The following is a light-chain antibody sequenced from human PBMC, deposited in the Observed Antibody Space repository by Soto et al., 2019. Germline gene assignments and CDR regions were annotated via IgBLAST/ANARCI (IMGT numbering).Light chain of an antibody. CDR2: DAS. J-gene: IGKJ1*01. Sequence: EIVLTPSPATLSLSPGEISTLSCRASQSVSSYLAWYQQKPGQAPRLLIYDASNRATGIPARFSGSGSGTDFTLTISSLEPEDFAVYYCQQRSNWPRTCGQGTKGDIK. CDR1: QSVSSY. V-gene: IGKV3-11*01. CDR3: QQRSNWPRT.